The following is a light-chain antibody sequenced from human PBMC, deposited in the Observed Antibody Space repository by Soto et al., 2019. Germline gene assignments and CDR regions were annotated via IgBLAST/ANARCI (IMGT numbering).Light chain of an antibody. V-gene: IGLV1-44*01. CDR1: SSNIGSNT. CDR2: NNA. CDR3: AVWDDSLNGWV. Sequence: QSVLTQAPSASGTPGQRVTISCSGSSSNIGSNTVNWYQQLPGTAPKLLIYNNAQRPSGVPDRFSGSKSGTSASLAIGGLQSEYEADYYCAVWDDSLNGWVFGGGTKLTVL. J-gene: IGLJ3*02.